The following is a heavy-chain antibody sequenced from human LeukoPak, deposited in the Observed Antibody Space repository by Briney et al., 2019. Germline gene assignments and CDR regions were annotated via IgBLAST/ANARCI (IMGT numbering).Heavy chain of an antibody. CDR1: GYTFTSYA. J-gene: IGHJ4*02. V-gene: IGHV1-3*01. Sequence: GASVKVSCKASGYTFTSYAMHWVRQAPGQRLEWMGWINAGNGNTKYSQKFQGRDTITRDTSASTAYMELSSLRSEDTAVYYCARAEYSSGWSPFDYWGQGTLVTVSS. CDR2: INAGNGNT. CDR3: ARAEYSSGWSPFDY. D-gene: IGHD6-19*01.